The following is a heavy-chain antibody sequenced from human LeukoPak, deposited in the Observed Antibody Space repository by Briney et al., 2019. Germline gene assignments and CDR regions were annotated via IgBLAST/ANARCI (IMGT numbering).Heavy chain of an antibody. CDR3: ASAVVVTAGRAFDI. D-gene: IGHD2-21*02. CDR1: GFTFSSYS. CDR2: ISSSSSYI. Sequence: PGGSLRLSCAASGFTFSSYSMNWVRQAPGKGLEWVSSISSSSSYIYYADSVKGRFTISRDNAKNSLYLQMNSLRAEDTAVYYCASAVVVTAGRAFDIWGRGTMVTVSS. J-gene: IGHJ3*02. V-gene: IGHV3-21*01.